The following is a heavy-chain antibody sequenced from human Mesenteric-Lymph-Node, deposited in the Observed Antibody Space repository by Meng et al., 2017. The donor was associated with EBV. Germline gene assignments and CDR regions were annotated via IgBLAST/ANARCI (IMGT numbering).Heavy chain of an antibody. Sequence: QGQLQESGPGLVKPSETLSLTCPVSGGSVSSGSYYWSWIRQPPGKGLEWIGYIYYSGSTNYNPSLKSRVTISVDTSKNQFSLKLSSVTAADTAVYYCARGLEVATMSYWGQGTLVTVSS. CDR1: GGSVSSGSYY. CDR2: IYYSGST. J-gene: IGHJ4*02. CDR3: ARGLEVATMSY. D-gene: IGHD5-12*01. V-gene: IGHV4-61*01.